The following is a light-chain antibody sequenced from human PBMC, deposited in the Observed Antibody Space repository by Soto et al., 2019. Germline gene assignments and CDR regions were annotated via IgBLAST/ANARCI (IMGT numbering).Light chain of an antibody. J-gene: IGKJ1*01. CDR2: DAS. CDR3: QQYSSSQGWT. CDR1: QSVSSSY. V-gene: IGKV3-20*01. Sequence: EIVLTQSPGTLSLSPGERSTLSCSASQSVSSSYLAWYQQKPGQAPRLLIYDASNRTTGIPDRFSGSGSGTDFTLTINRLEPADFAVYFCQQYSSSQGWTFGQGTKVDI.